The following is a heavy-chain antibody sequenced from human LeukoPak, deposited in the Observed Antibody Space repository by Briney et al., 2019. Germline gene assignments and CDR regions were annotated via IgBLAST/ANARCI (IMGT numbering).Heavy chain of an antibody. V-gene: IGHV3-21*06. CDR1: GFSFSSYE. D-gene: IGHD1-1*01. CDR2: ISSGGGHP. J-gene: IGHJ4*02. CDR3: ARDWKTNSFDY. Sequence: GGSLRLSCAASGFSFSSYEMNWVRQAPGKGLEWVSIISSGGGHPYYGDSVKGRFTISRDNAKNLLYLHMSSLRVEDTAVYYCARDWKTNSFDYWGQGTLVTVSS.